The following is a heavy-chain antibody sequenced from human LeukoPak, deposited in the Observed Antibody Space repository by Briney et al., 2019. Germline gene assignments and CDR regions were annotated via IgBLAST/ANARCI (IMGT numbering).Heavy chain of an antibody. CDR3: ANSVEYYYDSSGYLPRWFDP. V-gene: IGHV3-23*01. CDR2: ISGSGGST. D-gene: IGHD3-22*01. J-gene: IGHJ5*02. CDR1: GFTFSSYA. Sequence: QPGASLRLSCAASGFTFSSYAMSWVRQAPGKGLEWVSAISGSGGSTCYADSVKGRFTISRDNSKNTLYLQMNSLRAEDTAVYYCANSVEYYYDSSGYLPRWFDPWGQGTLVTVSS.